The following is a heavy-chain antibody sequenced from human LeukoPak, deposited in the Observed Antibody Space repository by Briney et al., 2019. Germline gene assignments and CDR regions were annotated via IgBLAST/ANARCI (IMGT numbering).Heavy chain of an antibody. CDR3: AKVGVVAGDYYYYYMDV. J-gene: IGHJ6*03. V-gene: IGHV3-43D*03. CDR2: ISWDGGST. D-gene: IGHD6-19*01. Sequence: GGSLRLSCAASGFTFDDYAMHWVRHAPGKGLEWVSLISWDGGSTYYADSVKGRFTISRDNSKNSLYLQMSSLRAEDTALYYCAKVGVVAGDYYYYYMDVWGKGTTVTVSS. CDR1: GFTFDDYA.